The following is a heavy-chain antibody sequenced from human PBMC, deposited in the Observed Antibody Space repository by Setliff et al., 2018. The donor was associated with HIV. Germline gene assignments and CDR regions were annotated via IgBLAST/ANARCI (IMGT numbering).Heavy chain of an antibody. J-gene: IGHJ4*02. CDR2: VYTSGST. V-gene: IGHV4-61*02. CDR1: GGSINNGTYF. Sequence: SETLSLTCTVSGGSINNGTYFWTWIRQPAGKPLEWVGRVYTSGSTYYNPSVKSRVTTSVDTSKNQFSLKLGSVTAADTAMYYCARATYYYDSSGYYYKSYYFDYWGQGTLVTVSS. D-gene: IGHD3-22*01. CDR3: ARATYYYDSSGYYYKSYYFDY.